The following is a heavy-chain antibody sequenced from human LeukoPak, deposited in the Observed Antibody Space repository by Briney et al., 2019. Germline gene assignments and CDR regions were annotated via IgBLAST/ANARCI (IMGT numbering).Heavy chain of an antibody. CDR1: GGTFSSYA. CDR2: IIPIFGTA. D-gene: IGHD6-13*01. CDR3: ARDRLIAAAGTVWYFDL. Sequence: SVKVSCKASGGTFSSYAISWVRQAPGQGLEWMGGIIPIFGTANYAQKFQGRVTITTDESTSTAYMELSSLRSEDTAVYYCARDRLIAAAGTVWYFDLWGRGTLVTVTS. V-gene: IGHV1-69*05. J-gene: IGHJ2*01.